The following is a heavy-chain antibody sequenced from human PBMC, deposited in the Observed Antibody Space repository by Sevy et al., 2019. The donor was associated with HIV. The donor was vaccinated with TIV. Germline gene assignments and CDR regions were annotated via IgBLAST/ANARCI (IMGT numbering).Heavy chain of an antibody. CDR2: IKSKTDGETT. V-gene: IGHV3-15*07. J-gene: IGHJ4*02. CDR1: GFTFRNYG. D-gene: IGHD6-13*01. CDR3: TTKAPIAAVGTDY. Sequence: GGSLRLSCIASGFTFRNYGIHWVRQAPGKGLEWVGRIKSKTDGETTAYAAPVKGRFSISRDDSKNTLYLQMNSLKTEDTAVYYCTTKAPIAAVGTDYWGQGTLVTVSS.